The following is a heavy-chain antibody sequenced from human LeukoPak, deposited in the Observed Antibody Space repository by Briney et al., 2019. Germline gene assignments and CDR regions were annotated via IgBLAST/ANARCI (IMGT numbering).Heavy chain of an antibody. D-gene: IGHD1-1*01. J-gene: IGHJ4*02. V-gene: IGHV4-39*07. CDR1: GGSISSGSYY. CDR2: IYHSGST. CDR3: ARGNWNDVVGYYFDY. Sequence: PSETLSLTCTVSGGSISSGSYYWSWIRQPAGKGLEWIGSIYHSGSTYYNPSLKSRVTISVDTSKNQFSLKLSSVTASDTAVYYCARGNWNDVVGYYFDYWGQGTLVTVSS.